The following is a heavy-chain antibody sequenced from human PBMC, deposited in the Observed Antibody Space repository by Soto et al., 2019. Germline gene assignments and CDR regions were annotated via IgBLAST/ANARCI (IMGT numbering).Heavy chain of an antibody. J-gene: IGHJ4*02. CDR1: GFTFSSYG. CDR3: ARDGRYYYGSWCRGPHFDY. CDR2: IWYDGSNK. V-gene: IGHV3-33*01. Sequence: QVQLVESGGGVVQPGRSLRLSCAASGFTFSSYGMHWVRQAPGKGLEWVAVIWYDGSNKYYADSVKGRFTISRDNSKNTMYLQMNSLRAEDTAVYYCARDGRYYYGSWCRGPHFDYWGQGTLVTVSS. D-gene: IGHD3-10*01.